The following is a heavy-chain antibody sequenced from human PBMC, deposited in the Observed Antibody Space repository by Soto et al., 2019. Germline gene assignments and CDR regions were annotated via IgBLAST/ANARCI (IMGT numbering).Heavy chain of an antibody. CDR1: GGSFSGYY. Sequence: QVQLQQWGAGLLKPSETLSLTCAVYGGSFSGYYWSWIRQPPGKGLEWIGEINHSGSTNYNPSLKSRVTISVDTSKTQFSLKLSSVTAADTAVYYCARGSGCSSTSCYTSVYYMDVWGKGTTVTVSS. CDR2: INHSGST. V-gene: IGHV4-34*01. J-gene: IGHJ6*03. CDR3: ARGSGCSSTSCYTSVYYMDV. D-gene: IGHD2-2*02.